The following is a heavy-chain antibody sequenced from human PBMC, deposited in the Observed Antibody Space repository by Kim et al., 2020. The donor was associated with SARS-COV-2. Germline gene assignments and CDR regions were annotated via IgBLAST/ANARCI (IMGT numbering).Heavy chain of an antibody. CDR3: ARDRDYAFDY. CDR1: GFTFSTYS. J-gene: IGHJ4*02. D-gene: IGHD4-17*01. CDR2: ISWTPNII. Sequence: GGSLRLSCAASGFTFSTYSMNWVRQAPGKGLEWLSHISWTPNIIYYADSVKGRFTISRDNAQSSLYLQMNGLRDEDTAVYYCARDRDYAFDYWGQGTLVTVSS. V-gene: IGHV3-48*02.